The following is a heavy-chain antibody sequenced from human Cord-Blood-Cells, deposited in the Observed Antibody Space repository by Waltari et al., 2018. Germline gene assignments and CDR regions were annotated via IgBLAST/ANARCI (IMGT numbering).Heavy chain of an antibody. CDR2: IYYSGST. V-gene: IGHV4-39*07. Sequence: QLQLQESGPGLVKPSETLSLTCTVPGGSISSSSYYWGWIRQPPGKGLEWIGSIYYSGSTYYNPSLKSRVTISVDTSKNQFSLKLSSVTAADTAVYYCASSSIVGATHAFDIWGQGTMVTVSS. CDR3: ASSSIVGATHAFDI. D-gene: IGHD1-26*01. CDR1: GGSISSSSYY. J-gene: IGHJ3*02.